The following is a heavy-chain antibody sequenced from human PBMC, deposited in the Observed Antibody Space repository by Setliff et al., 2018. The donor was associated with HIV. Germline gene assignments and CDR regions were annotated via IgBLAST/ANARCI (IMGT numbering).Heavy chain of an antibody. CDR2: ISLNNDET. J-gene: IGHJ4*02. Sequence: GASVKVSCKASGYPFSSFGLSWVRQAPGQGLEWMAWISLNNDETNLAPRFQGRVTITADESTSTAYMELSGLRSEDTAVYYCARDSFLYYASGTYSQYWGQGTLVTVSS. CDR3: ARDSFLYYASGTYSQY. CDR1: GYPFSSFG. D-gene: IGHD3-10*01. V-gene: IGHV1-18*01.